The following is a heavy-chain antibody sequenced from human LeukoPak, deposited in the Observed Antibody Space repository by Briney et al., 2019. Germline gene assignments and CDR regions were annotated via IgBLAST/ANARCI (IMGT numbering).Heavy chain of an antibody. Sequence: GGSLRLSCAASGFTFHDYGMSWVRQAPGRGLEWVSGINWNGDRTGYADSVKGRFTISRDNAKNSLYLQMNSLRAEDTALYYCARGLTYYYDSSGYLPYYFDYWGQGTLVTVSS. CDR3: ARGLTYYYDSSGYLPYYFDY. D-gene: IGHD3-22*01. CDR2: INWNGDRT. J-gene: IGHJ4*02. CDR1: GFTFHDYG. V-gene: IGHV3-20*04.